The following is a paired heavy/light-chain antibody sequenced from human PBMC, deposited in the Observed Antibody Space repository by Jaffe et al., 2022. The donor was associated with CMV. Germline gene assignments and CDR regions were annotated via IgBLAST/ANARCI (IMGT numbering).Heavy chain of an antibody. V-gene: IGHV1-46*01. J-gene: IGHJ5*01. D-gene: IGHD2-15*01. CDR2: INPRGATT. CDR3: ARDPAWTRSNCFDS. CDR1: GYTFTSYY. Sequence: QVQLEQSGAEVKKPGASVKLSCKAPGYTFTSYYIHWVRQAPGHGLEWMGIINPRGATTSHAQKFQGRLTMTRDTSTSTVYMELSSLRSDDTAIYYCARDPAWTRSNCFDSWGQGTLVTVSS.
Light chain of an antibody. J-gene: IGLJ2*01. Sequence: QSALTQPASVSGSPGQSITISCTGTSSDVGSYNLVSWYQHHPGKAPKLLIYEVTKRPSGVSDRFSASKSGNTASLTISGLQDEDEADYYCSSYANANSFSVIFGAGTKLNVL. V-gene: IGLV2-23*02. CDR1: SSDVGSYNL. CDR2: EVT. CDR3: SSYANANSFSVI.